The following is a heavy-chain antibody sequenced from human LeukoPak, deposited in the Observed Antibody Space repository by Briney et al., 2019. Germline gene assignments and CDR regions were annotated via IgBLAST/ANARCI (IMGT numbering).Heavy chain of an antibody. CDR3: AKDTQQWLSDAFDI. CDR1: AFTFSSYG. J-gene: IGHJ3*02. CDR2: IRDDGSNK. V-gene: IGHV3-30*02. Sequence: GGSLRLSCAASAFTFSSYGMHWVRQAPGKGLEWVAFIRDDGSNKYYADSVKGRFTISRDNSKNTLSLQMNSLRAEDTAVYYCAKDTQQWLSDAFDIWGQGTMVTVSS. D-gene: IGHD6-19*01.